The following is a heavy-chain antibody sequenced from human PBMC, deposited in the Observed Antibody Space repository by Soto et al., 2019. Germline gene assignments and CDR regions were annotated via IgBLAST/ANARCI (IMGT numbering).Heavy chain of an antibody. Sequence: QVQLVESGGGVVQPGRSLRLSCAASGFTFSSYAMHWVRQAPGKGLEWVAVISYDGSNKYYADSVKGRFTISRDNSKNTLYLQRNSLRAEDTAVYYCARVGGYSSGWYGYYYSYYGMDVWGQGTTVTVSS. CDR3: ARVGGYSSGWYGYYYSYYGMDV. J-gene: IGHJ6*02. D-gene: IGHD6-19*01. V-gene: IGHV3-30-3*01. CDR1: GFTFSSYA. CDR2: ISYDGSNK.